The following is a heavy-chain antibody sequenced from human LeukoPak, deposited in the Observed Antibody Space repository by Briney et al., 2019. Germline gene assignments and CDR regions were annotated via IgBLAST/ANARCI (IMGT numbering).Heavy chain of an antibody. CDR2: IYTSGST. CDR1: GGSISSYY. Sequence: SETLSLTCTVSGGSISSYYWSWIRQPARKGLEWIGRIYTSGSTNYNPSLKSRVTMSVDTSKNQFSLKLSSVTAADTAVYYCARARVVAAGVRFDPWGQGTLVTVSS. J-gene: IGHJ5*02. D-gene: IGHD2-15*01. V-gene: IGHV4-4*07. CDR3: ARARVVAAGVRFDP.